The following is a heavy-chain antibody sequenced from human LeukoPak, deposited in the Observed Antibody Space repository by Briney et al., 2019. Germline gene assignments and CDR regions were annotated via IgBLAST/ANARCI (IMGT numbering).Heavy chain of an antibody. Sequence: GGSLRLSCAASGFTFSHSAMTWVRQAPGKGLEWVSTISGYGESTFYADSVKGRFTISRDNSKNTVFLQMNSLRAEDTAVYYCARSPHSNGDRGDYWGQGTLVTVSS. J-gene: IGHJ4*02. D-gene: IGHD4-17*01. CDR2: ISGYGEST. CDR3: ARSPHSNGDRGDY. V-gene: IGHV3-23*01. CDR1: GFTFSHSA.